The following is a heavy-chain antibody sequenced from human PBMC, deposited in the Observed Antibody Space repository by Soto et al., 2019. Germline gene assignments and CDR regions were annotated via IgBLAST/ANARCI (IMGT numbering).Heavy chain of an antibody. J-gene: IGHJ4*02. V-gene: IGHV4-31*03. Sequence: SETLSLTCTVSGDSISSGGYYWSWIRQHPGKGLEWIGYIYDNGGAYYSPSLKGRVVISLDRSENQFSLRLSSVTAADTAVYYCARVKGGTTRRAFDSWGQGTLVTVSS. D-gene: IGHD1-7*01. CDR2: IYDNGGA. CDR3: ARVKGGTTRRAFDS. CDR1: GDSISSGGYY.